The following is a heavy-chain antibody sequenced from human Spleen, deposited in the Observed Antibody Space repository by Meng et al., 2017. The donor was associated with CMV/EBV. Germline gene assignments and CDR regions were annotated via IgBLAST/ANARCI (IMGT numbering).Heavy chain of an antibody. J-gene: IGHJ4*02. CDR1: GFTFSSYS. CDR2: ISSSSSYI. V-gene: IGHV3-21*01. D-gene: IGHD2-2*02. Sequence: GESLKISCAASGFTFSSYSMNWVRQAPGKGLEWVSSISSSSSYIYYADSVKGRFTISRDNAKNSLYLQMNSLRAEDTAVYYCARAPREPVAIGGIDYWGQGTLVTVSS. CDR3: ARAPREPVAIGGIDY.